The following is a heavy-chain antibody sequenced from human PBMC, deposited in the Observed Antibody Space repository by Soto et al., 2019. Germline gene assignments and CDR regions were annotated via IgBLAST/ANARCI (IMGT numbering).Heavy chain of an antibody. V-gene: IGHV3-33*01. CDR2: IWYDGSNK. CDR3: ARALGSSWYEASGMDV. J-gene: IGHJ6*02. Sequence: GGSLRLSCAASGFTFSSYGMHWVRQAPGKGLEWVAVIWYDGSNKYYADSVKGRFTISRDNSKNTLYLQMNSLRAEDTAVYYCARALGSSWYEASGMDVWGQGTTVTVSS. D-gene: IGHD6-13*01. CDR1: GFTFSSYG.